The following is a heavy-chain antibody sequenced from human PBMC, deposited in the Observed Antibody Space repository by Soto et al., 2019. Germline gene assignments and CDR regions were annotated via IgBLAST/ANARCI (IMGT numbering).Heavy chain of an antibody. J-gene: IGHJ6*02. Sequence: ASVKVSCKASGYTFTSYDINWVRQATGQGLEWMGWMNPNSGNTGYAQKFQGRVTMTRNTSISTAYMELSSLRSEDTAVYYCARVGADISPSQPYYYGMDVWGQGTTVTVSS. CDR3: ARVGADISPSQPYYYGMDV. D-gene: IGHD3-16*01. CDR2: MNPNSGNT. CDR1: GYTFTSYD. V-gene: IGHV1-8*01.